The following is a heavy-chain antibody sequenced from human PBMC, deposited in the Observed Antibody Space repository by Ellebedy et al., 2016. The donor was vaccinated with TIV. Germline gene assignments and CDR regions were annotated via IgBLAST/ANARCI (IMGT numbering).Heavy chain of an antibody. CDR2: MNPNTGGT. Sequence: ASVKVSXXVSGYSFTGHYFHWVRQAPGQGLEWMGWMNPNTGGTIYAQKFLGRVTMTRDTSISTVYLEVNSLRSDDTAVYYCARTTWAYGISTIYFDYWGQGTQVTVSS. D-gene: IGHD1-26*01. V-gene: IGHV1-2*02. J-gene: IGHJ4*02. CDR1: GYSFTGHY. CDR3: ARTTWAYGISTIYFDY.